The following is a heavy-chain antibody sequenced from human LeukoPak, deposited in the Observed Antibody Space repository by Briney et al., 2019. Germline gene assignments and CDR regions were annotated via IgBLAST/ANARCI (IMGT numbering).Heavy chain of an antibody. J-gene: IGHJ5*02. CDR1: GGSISSYY. D-gene: IGHD3-3*01. CDR3: ARGGYDFWSGSKNWFDP. V-gene: IGHV4-59*01. Sequence: SETLSLTCTVSGGSISSYYWSWIRQPPGKGLEWIGYIYYSGSTNYNPSLRSRVTISVDTSKNQFSLKLSSVTAADTAVYYCARGGYDFWSGSKNWFDPWGQGTLVTVSS. CDR2: IYYSGST.